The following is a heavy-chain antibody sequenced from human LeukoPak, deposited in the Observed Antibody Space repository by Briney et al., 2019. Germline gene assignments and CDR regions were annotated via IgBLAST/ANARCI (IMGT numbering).Heavy chain of an antibody. CDR1: GGSISSGGYY. Sequence: PSETLCLTCTVSGGSISSGGYYWSWIRQHPGKGLEWIGYIYYSGSTYYNPSLKSRVTISVDTSKNQFSLKLSSVTAADTAVYYCARDTMVRGVSYWGQGTLVTVSS. J-gene: IGHJ4*02. CDR2: IYYSGST. V-gene: IGHV4-31*03. D-gene: IGHD3-10*01. CDR3: ARDTMVRGVSY.